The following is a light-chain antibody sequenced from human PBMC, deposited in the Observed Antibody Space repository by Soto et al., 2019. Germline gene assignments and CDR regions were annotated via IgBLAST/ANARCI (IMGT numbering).Light chain of an antibody. V-gene: IGLV2-14*03. Sequence: QSVLTHPASVSGSPGQSITIPCTGTSSVVGGYNYVSWYQHYPGKAPKLMIFDVSNRPSGVSDRFSGSKSGDTASLTISGLQAEDEADYYCSSYTGSGTDVFGTGTKVTVL. CDR1: SSVVGGYNY. CDR2: DVS. CDR3: SSYTGSGTDV. J-gene: IGLJ1*01.